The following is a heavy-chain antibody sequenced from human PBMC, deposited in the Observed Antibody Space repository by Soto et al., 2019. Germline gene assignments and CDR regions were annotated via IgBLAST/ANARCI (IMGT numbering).Heavy chain of an antibody. CDR2: MNPNSGNT. CDR1: GYTFTSYD. J-gene: IGHJ5*02. D-gene: IGHD6-13*01. CDR3: AGVKQDYAVA. Sequence: QVQLVQSGAEVKKPGASVKVSCKASGYTFTSYDINWVRLATGQGLEWMGWMNPNSGNTAYAQKFQGRVTMTRDTSTNTAYMELSSLRSEDTAVYYCAGVKQDYAVAWGQGTLVTVSS. V-gene: IGHV1-8*01.